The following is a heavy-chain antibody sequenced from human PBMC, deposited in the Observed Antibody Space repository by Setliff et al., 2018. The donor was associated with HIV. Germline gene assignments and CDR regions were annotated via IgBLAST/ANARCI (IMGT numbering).Heavy chain of an antibody. J-gene: IGHJ4*02. D-gene: IGHD3-22*01. CDR2: ISYGGNT. V-gene: IGHV4-39*01. CDR3: ARRAGFSEGSGYWFY. Sequence: SETLSLTCTVSGDSINSGPYSWGWIRQPPGKGLESIGSISYGGNTYYNPSLKSRVLISGDTSKNQFAPKLSSVTAADTGVYYCARRAGFSEGSGYWFYWGQGTLVTVSS. CDR1: GDSINSGPYS.